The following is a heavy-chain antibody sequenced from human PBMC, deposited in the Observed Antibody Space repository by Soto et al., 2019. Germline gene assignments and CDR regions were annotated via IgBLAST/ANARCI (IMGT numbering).Heavy chain of an antibody. V-gene: IGHV1-69*13. CDR1: GGTFSSYA. Sequence: SVQVSCTASGGTFSSYAISWVRQAPGQGLEWMGGIIPIFGTANYAQKFQGRVTITADESTSTAYMELSSLRSEDTAVYYCAKELGAYCGGDCYSTRAFDIWGQGTMVTVS. CDR3: AKELGAYCGGDCYSTRAFDI. D-gene: IGHD2-21*02. J-gene: IGHJ3*02. CDR2: IIPIFGTA.